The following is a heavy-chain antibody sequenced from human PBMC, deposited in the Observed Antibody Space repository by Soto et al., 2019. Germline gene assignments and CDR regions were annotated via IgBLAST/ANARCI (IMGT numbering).Heavy chain of an antibody. J-gene: IGHJ6*02. CDR2: RYYTGST. D-gene: IGHD4-17*01. CDR3: ARDDSFYGEPGYGMNV. V-gene: IGHV4-31*03. CDR1: GATISSGGFY. Sequence: QVQLQESGPGLVEASQTLSLTCTVSGATISSGGFYWSWIRQRPGKGLEWIGHRYYTGSTYYNPALNSCVTLSVDMSRNQFSLKLRSVTAADTAKYFCARDDSFYGEPGYGMNVWGQGTTVTVSS.